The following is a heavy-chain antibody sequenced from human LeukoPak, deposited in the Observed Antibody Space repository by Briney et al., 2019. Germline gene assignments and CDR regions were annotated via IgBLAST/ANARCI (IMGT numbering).Heavy chain of an antibody. J-gene: IGHJ5*02. Sequence: SETLSLTCAVYGGSFSGYYWSCIRQPPGKGLEWIGEINHSGSTNCNPSLKSRVTISVDTSKNQFSLKLSSVTAADTAVYYCARGRSSSLNWFDPWGQGTLVTVSS. CDR3: ARGRSSSLNWFDP. CDR2: INHSGST. V-gene: IGHV4-34*01. D-gene: IGHD6-13*01. CDR1: GGSFSGYY.